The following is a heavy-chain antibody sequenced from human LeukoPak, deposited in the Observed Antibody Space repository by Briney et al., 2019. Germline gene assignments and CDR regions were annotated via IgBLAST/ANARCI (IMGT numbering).Heavy chain of an antibody. CDR2: ISYDGSNK. CDR1: GFTFSSYA. Sequence: GGSLRLSCAASGFTFSSYAMHWVRQAPGKGLEWVAVISYDGSNKYYADSVKGRFTISRDNSKSTLYLQMNSLRAEDTAVYYCARISSGAFDIWGQGTMVTVSS. J-gene: IGHJ3*02. D-gene: IGHD6-6*01. V-gene: IGHV3-30-3*01. CDR3: ARISSGAFDI.